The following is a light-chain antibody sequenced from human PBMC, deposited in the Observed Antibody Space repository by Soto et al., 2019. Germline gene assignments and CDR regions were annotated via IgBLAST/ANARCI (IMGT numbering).Light chain of an antibody. CDR3: QQYKNWPLLT. Sequence: EIIVTQSPATLSVSPGERATLSCRASQSVNNNLAWYQQKPGQAPRLLIYGASTRATGIPARFGGSGYGTEFTLTISSLQSEDFAIYYCQQYKNWPLLTFGGGTKVEIK. CDR2: GAS. J-gene: IGKJ4*01. CDR1: QSVNNN. V-gene: IGKV3-15*01.